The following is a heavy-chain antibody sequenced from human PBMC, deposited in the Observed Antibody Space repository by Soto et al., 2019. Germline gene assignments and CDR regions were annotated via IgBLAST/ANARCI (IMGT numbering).Heavy chain of an antibody. CDR1: GFMFSAYA. D-gene: IGHD6-19*01. J-gene: IGHJ4*01. Sequence: GGSLRLSCTASGFMFSAYAMLWVRQAPGKGLEWVAAMSYDGTNTYYADSLKGRFTISRDNSKNTLFLQMSSLTADDSAVYYCARDPSPYTSGWYGIDFWGLGTLLTVSS. V-gene: IGHV3-30-3*01. CDR3: ARDPSPYTSGWYGIDF. CDR2: MSYDGTNT.